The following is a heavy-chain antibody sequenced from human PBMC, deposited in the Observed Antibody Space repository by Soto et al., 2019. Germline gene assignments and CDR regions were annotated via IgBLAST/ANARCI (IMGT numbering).Heavy chain of an antibody. J-gene: IGHJ5*02. Sequence: ASVKVSCKASGYTFTSYAMRWVRQAPGQRLEWMGWINAGNGNTKYSQKFRGRVTITRDTSASTAYMELSSLRSEDTAVYYCARRRGFRGWFDPWGQGTLVTVSS. D-gene: IGHD3-10*01. CDR3: ARRRGFRGWFDP. V-gene: IGHV1-3*01. CDR1: GYTFTSYA. CDR2: INAGNGNT.